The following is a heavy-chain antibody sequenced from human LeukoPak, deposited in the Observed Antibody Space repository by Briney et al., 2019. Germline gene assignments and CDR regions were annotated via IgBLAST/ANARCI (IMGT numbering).Heavy chain of an antibody. CDR3: ARDKRVGATKVDWFDP. Sequence: SETLSLTCTVSGGSISSYYWSWIRQPPGKGLEWIGYIYYSGSINYNPSLKSRVTISVDTSKNQFSLKLSSVTAADTAVYYCARDKRVGATKVDWFDPWGQGTLVTVSS. CDR1: GGSISSYY. V-gene: IGHV4-59*01. D-gene: IGHD1-26*01. J-gene: IGHJ5*02. CDR2: IYYSGSI.